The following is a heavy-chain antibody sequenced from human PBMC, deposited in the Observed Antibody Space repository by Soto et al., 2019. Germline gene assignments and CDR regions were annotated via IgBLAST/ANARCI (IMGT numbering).Heavy chain of an antibody. D-gene: IGHD3-9*01. J-gene: IGHJ5*02. CDR3: ASGTPSQTGYIWFDP. CDR1: GGSISSSSYY. V-gene: IGHV4-39*01. CDR2: IYYSGST. Sequence: QLQLQESGPGLVKPSETLSLTCTVSGGSISSSSYYWGWIRQPPGKGLEWIGSIYYSGSTYYNPSLKRRVTISVDTSKNQFSLKLSSVTAADTAVYYCASGTPSQTGYIWFDPWGQGTLVTVSS.